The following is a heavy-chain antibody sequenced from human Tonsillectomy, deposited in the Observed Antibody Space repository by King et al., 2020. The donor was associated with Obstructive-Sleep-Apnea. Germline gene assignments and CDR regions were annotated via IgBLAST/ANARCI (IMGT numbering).Heavy chain of an antibody. D-gene: IGHD6-13*01. CDR1: GGTFSSYA. Sequence: QLVQSGAEVKKPGSSVKVSCKASGGTFSSYAISWVRQAPGQGLEWMGWIIPIFGTSNYSQKFQGRVTITADESTSTAYMELSSLGSEDTAVYYCARDQIQQLVPYNWFDPWGQGTLVTVSS. V-gene: IGHV1-69*01. J-gene: IGHJ5*02. CDR3: ARDQIQQLVPYNWFDP. CDR2: IIPIFGTS.